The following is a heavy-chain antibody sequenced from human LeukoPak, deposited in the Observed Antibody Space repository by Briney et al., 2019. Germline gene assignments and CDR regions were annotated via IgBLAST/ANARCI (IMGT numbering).Heavy chain of an antibody. D-gene: IGHD3-22*01. V-gene: IGHV1-3*03. Sequence: ASVKVSCKASGYSFTSYAMNWVRQAPGQRLEWMGWIYGDNGDTKYSQEFQGRVTITRDTSASTAYMELSSLRSEDMAVYYCARAYYDSSGYRFDYWGQGTLVTVSS. CDR3: ARAYYDSSGYRFDY. CDR1: GYSFTSYA. CDR2: IYGDNGDT. J-gene: IGHJ4*02.